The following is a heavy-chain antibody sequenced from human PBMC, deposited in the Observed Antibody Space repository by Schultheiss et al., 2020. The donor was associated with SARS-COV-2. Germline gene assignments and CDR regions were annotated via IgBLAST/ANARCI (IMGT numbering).Heavy chain of an antibody. CDR2: ISYEGSQT. D-gene: IGHD3-10*01. Sequence: GESLKISCAASGFAFSDYAMHWVRQAPGTGLAWITVISYEGSQTKYADSVKGRFTISRDNSKNILYLQMDSLRAEDTAVYYCARGRVRGVILDWGQGTLVTVSS. CDR3: ARGRVRGVILD. CDR1: GFAFSDYA. V-gene: IGHV3-30*04. J-gene: IGHJ4*02.